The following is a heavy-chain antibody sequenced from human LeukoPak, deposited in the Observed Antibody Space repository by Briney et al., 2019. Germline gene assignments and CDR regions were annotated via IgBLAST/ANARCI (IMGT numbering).Heavy chain of an antibody. V-gene: IGHV4-59*01. CDR1: GGSISSYY. CDR2: IYYSGST. CDR3: TRVSVHGYSDY. J-gene: IGHJ4*02. D-gene: IGHD4-17*01. Sequence: SETLSLTCTVSGGSISSYYWSWIRQPPGKGLEWIGYIYYSGSTKYNPSLKSRVTISVDTSKNQFSLKLSSVTAADTAVYYCTRVSVHGYSDYWGQGTLVTVSS.